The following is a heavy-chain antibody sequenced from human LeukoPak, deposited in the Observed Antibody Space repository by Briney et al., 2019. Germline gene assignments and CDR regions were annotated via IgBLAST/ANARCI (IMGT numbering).Heavy chain of an antibody. CDR2: INHSGST. J-gene: IGHJ6*03. CDR3: ARGGQQLVYYYYMDV. CDR1: GGSLSGYY. Sequence: SETLSLTCAVYGGSLSGYYWSWIRQPPGKGLEWIGEINHSGSTNYNPSPKSRVTISVDTSKNQFSLKLSSVTAADTAVYYCARGGQQLVYYYYMDVWGKGTTVTVSS. V-gene: IGHV4-34*01. D-gene: IGHD6-13*01.